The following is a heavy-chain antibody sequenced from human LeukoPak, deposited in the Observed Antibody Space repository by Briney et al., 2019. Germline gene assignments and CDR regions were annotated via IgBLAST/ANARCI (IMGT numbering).Heavy chain of an antibody. V-gene: IGHV4-39*07. CDR2: INHSGST. D-gene: IGHD2-2*01. Sequence: SETLSLTCTVSGDFISSGSYYWSWIRQPPGKGLEWIGEINHSGSTNYNPSLKSRVTISVDTSKNQFSLKLSSVTAADTAVYYCARALGYCSSTSCPPKYNWFDPWGQGTLVTVSS. CDR3: ARALGYCSSTSCPPKYNWFDP. CDR1: GDFISSGSYY. J-gene: IGHJ5*02.